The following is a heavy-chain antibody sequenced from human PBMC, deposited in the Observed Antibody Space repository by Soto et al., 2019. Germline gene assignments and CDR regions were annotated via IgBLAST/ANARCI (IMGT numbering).Heavy chain of an antibody. CDR3: AKDAQRTTARVEYFDY. CDR1: GFTFSSYA. J-gene: IGHJ4*02. V-gene: IGHV3-23*01. Sequence: GGSLRLSCSACGFTFSSYAMSGVRQAPGKGLEWVSAISGSGGSTYYADSVKGRFTISRHNSKNTLYLQMNSLRAEDTAVYSCAKDAQRTTARVEYFDYWGRGTLVTVS. D-gene: IGHD4-17*01. CDR2: ISGSGGST.